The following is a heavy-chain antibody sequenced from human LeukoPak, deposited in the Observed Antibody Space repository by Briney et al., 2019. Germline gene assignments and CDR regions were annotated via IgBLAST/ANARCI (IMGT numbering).Heavy chain of an antibody. J-gene: IGHJ5*02. Sequence: SETLSLTCTVSNGSISIYYWSWIRQPPGKGLEWIGYIYYSGSTNYNPSLKSRVTISVDTSKNQFSLKLSSVTAADTAVYYCARGHSSSWYGGGWFDPWGQGTLVTVSS. D-gene: IGHD6-13*01. V-gene: IGHV4-59*01. CDR1: NGSISIYY. CDR2: IYYSGST. CDR3: ARGHSSSWYGGGWFDP.